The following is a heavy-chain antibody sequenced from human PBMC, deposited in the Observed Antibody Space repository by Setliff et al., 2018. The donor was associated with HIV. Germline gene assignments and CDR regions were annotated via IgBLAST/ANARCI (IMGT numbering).Heavy chain of an antibody. CDR1: GYSISSSYY. CDR3: ARVLYRGSGSYYFDY. CDR2: IYYSGST. V-gene: IGHV4-38-2*01. J-gene: IGHJ4*02. Sequence: PSETLSLTCAVSGYSISSSYYWGWIRQPPGKGLEWIGSIYYSGSTYYNPYLKSRVTISVDTSKNQFSLKLSSVTAADTAVYYCARVLYRGSGSYYFDYWGQGTLVTVSS. D-gene: IGHD3-10*01.